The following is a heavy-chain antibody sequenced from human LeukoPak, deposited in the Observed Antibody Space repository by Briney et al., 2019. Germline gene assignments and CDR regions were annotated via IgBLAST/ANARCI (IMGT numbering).Heavy chain of an antibody. D-gene: IGHD6-19*01. CDR3: ARAHYSSGWRSFDY. CDR2: IYSGGST. CDR1: GFTVSRNY. Sequence: GGSLRLSCAASGFTVSRNYMSWVRQAPGKGLEWVSLIYSGGSTYYADSVKGRFTISRDNSKNTLYLQMNSLRAEDTAVYYCARAHYSSGWRSFDYWGQGTLVTVSS. V-gene: IGHV3-66*01. J-gene: IGHJ4*02.